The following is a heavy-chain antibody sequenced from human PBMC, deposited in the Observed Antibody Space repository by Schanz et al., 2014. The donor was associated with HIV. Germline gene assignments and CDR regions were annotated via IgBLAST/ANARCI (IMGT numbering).Heavy chain of an antibody. CDR3: AKRGPYTGRYEYFQQ. J-gene: IGHJ1*01. CDR1: GFTFSSYA. V-gene: IGHV3-23*01. CDR2: VGYGGDNT. D-gene: IGHD1-26*01. Sequence: EVQLLESGGGLVQPGGSLRLSCAASGFTFSSYAMSWVRLAPGKGLKWVSTVGYGGDNTYYADSVEGRFTISRDNSKNTVYLQMNSLRAEDTALYYCAKRGPYTGRYEYFQQWGQGTLVTVSS.